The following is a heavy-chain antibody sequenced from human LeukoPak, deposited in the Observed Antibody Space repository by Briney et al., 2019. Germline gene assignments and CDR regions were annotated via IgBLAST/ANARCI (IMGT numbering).Heavy chain of an antibody. V-gene: IGHV1-18*01. CDR2: ISGYNSNT. J-gene: IGHJ4*02. Sequence: GASVKVSCKASGYTLTSYGFSWVRQAPGQGLEWMGWISGYNSNTNYAQNLQGRVTMTIDTSTSTAYMELRSLRSDDTAVYYCARDPAFRGAQMEYWGQGTLVTVSS. CDR1: GYTLTSYG. CDR3: ARDPAFRGAQMEY. D-gene: IGHD3-10*01.